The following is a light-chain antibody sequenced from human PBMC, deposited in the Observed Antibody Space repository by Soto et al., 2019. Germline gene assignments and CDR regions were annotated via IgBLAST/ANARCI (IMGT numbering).Light chain of an antibody. CDR1: QSVTSSF. CDR2: SAS. J-gene: IGKJ1*01. V-gene: IGKV3-20*01. CDR3: QQYGNSRWT. Sequence: EIVLTQSPGTLSLSPGERATLSCRASQSVTSSFLAWYQQKPGQAPRLLIYSASHRATGIPDRFSGSESGTDFTLTISRLEHEDFEVYYCQQYGNSRWTLGQGTKVDIK.